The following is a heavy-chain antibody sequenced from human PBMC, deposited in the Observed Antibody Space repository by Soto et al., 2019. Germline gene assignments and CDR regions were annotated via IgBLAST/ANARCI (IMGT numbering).Heavy chain of an antibody. J-gene: IGHJ6*02. CDR2: ISGSGGST. CDR1: GFTFSSYA. CDR3: EKACDIVVVPDAISYYYGMDV. Sequence: GGSLRLSCAASGFTFSSYAMSWVRQAPGKGLEWVSAISGSGGSTHYADSVKGRFTISRDNSKNTLYLQMNSLRAEDTAVYYCEKACDIVVVPDAISYYYGMDVWGQGTTVGVSS. D-gene: IGHD2-2*02. V-gene: IGHV3-23*01.